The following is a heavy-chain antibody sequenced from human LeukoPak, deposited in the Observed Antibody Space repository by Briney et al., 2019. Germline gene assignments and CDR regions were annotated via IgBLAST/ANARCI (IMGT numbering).Heavy chain of an antibody. J-gene: IGHJ3*01. CDR1: GFIFSNYA. V-gene: IGHV3-30-3*01. Sequence: GGSLRLSCVASGFIFSNYAIHWVRQAPGKGLEWVSVISYDGSNKYYADSVKGRFTISRDSSKNTLYLQMNSLRAEDTAVYYCARSSYSSSSSVWGQGTMVTVSS. CDR3: ARSSYSSSSSV. CDR2: ISYDGSNK. D-gene: IGHD6-6*01.